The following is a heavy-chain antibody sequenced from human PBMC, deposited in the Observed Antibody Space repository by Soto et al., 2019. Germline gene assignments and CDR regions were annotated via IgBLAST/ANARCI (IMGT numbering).Heavy chain of an antibody. CDR3: VMVDNYVTPTPQDV. V-gene: IGHV1-18*01. D-gene: IGHD3-16*01. CDR2: ISPYTGNT. Sequence: QVQLVQSGDEVKKPGASVKVSCKASGYIFVNYGIAWVRQAPRQGLEWMGWISPYTGNTHSASKVQGRLTMTTDTSTNTAYMDLGSLKSDDTAVYYCVMVDNYVTPTPQDVWGQGTTVTVSS. CDR1: GYIFVNYG. J-gene: IGHJ6*02.